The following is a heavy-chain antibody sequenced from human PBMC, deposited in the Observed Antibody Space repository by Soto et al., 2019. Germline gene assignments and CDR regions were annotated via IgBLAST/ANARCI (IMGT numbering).Heavy chain of an antibody. D-gene: IGHD6-19*01. V-gene: IGHV1-18*01. Sequence: QVQLVQSGAEVKKPGASVKVSCKASGYTFTSYGISWVRQAPGQGLEWMGWISAYNGNTNYAQKLQGRVTMTTDTSTSTAYMELRSLRSDDTAVYYCARDLGVAGPYYYYYGMDVWGQGTTVTVSS. J-gene: IGHJ6*02. CDR3: ARDLGVAGPYYYYYGMDV. CDR1: GYTFTSYG. CDR2: ISAYNGNT.